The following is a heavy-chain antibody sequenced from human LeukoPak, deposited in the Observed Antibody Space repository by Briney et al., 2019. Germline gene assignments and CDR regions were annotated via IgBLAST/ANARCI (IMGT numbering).Heavy chain of an antibody. CDR3: ARHLTYASAWYCPDY. Sequence: HGESLKISCKGSGYSFTSYWIGWVRQMPGKGLEWMGIIYPGDSGTRYSPSFQGQVTISADKSISTAYLQWSSLKASDTAMYYCARHLTYASAWYCPDYWGQGTLVTVSS. D-gene: IGHD6-19*01. CDR2: IYPGDSGT. J-gene: IGHJ4*02. CDR1: GYSFTSYW. V-gene: IGHV5-51*01.